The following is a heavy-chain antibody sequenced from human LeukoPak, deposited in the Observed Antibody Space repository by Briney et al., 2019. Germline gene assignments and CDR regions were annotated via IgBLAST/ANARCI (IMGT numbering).Heavy chain of an antibody. J-gene: IGHJ2*01. CDR1: GFTFSSYA. CDR2: ISGSGDST. V-gene: IGHV3-23*01. CDR3: AKDRTVGASYWYFDL. Sequence: PGGSLRLSCAASGFTFSSYAMSWVRQAPGKGLEWVSAISGSGDSTYYADSVKGRFTISRDSSRNTLFLHMNTLRAEDTAIYYCAKDRTVGASYWYFDLWGRGTLVTVSS. D-gene: IGHD1-26*01.